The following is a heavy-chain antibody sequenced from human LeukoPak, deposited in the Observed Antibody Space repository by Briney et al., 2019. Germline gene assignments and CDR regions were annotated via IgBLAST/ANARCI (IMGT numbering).Heavy chain of an antibody. Sequence: SETLSLTCTVSGGSISSYYWSWIRQPPGKGLEWIGYIYYSGSTNYNPSLKSRVTISVDTSKNQFSLKLSSVTAADTAVYYCARQDGDYYFDYWGQGTLVTVSS. V-gene: IGHV4-59*01. CDR2: IYYSGST. CDR1: GGSISSYY. CDR3: ARQDGDYYFDY. J-gene: IGHJ4*02. D-gene: IGHD4-17*01.